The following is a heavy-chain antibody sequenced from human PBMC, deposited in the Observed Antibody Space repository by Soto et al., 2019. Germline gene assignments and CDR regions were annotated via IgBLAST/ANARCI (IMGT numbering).Heavy chain of an antibody. V-gene: IGHV4-59*01. D-gene: IGHD5-18*01. J-gene: IGHJ4*02. CDR3: ASGGYSYGTFDY. CDR2: IYYSGST. Sequence: SETLSLTCTVSGGSISSYYWSWIRQPPGKGLEWIGYIYYSGSTNYNPSLKSRVTISVDTSKNQFSLKLSSVTAADTAVYYCASGGYSYGTFDYWGQGTLVTVSS. CDR1: GGSISSYY.